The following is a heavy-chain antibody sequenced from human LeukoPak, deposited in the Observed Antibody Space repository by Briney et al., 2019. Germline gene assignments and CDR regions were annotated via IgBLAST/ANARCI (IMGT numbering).Heavy chain of an antibody. CDR1: EFTFSSYA. J-gene: IGHJ4*02. V-gene: IGHV3-23*01. CDR2: ISGSGATT. CDR3: AKSHRDIVVVVAADFDY. Sequence: GGSLRLSCAASEFTFSSYAMSWVRQAPGKGLECVSGISGSGATTYYADSVKGRFTISRDNSKNTLYLQMNSLRAEDTAIYYCAKSHRDIVVVVAADFDYWGQGTLVTVSS. D-gene: IGHD2-15*01.